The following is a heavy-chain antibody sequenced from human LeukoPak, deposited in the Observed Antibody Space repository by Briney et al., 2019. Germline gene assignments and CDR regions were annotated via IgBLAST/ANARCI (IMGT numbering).Heavy chain of an antibody. Sequence: SETLSLTCTVSGGSISSGGYYWSWIRQPPGKGLEWIGYIYHSGSTYYNPSLKSRVTMSVDTSKNQFSLKLSSVTAADTAVYYCARGVVPAAIHYYYYMDVWGKGTTVTVSS. J-gene: IGHJ6*03. V-gene: IGHV4-30-2*01. CDR1: GGSISSGGYY. D-gene: IGHD2-2*02. CDR3: ARGVVPAAIHYYYYMDV. CDR2: IYHSGST.